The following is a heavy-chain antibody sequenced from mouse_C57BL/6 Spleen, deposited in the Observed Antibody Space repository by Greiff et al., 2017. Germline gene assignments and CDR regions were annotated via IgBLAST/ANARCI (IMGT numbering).Heavy chain of an antibody. V-gene: IGHV1-64*01. CDR1: GYTFTSYW. Sequence: VQLQQPGAELVTPGASVKLSCKASGYTFTSYWMHWVKQRPGQGLEWIGMIHPNTGSTNYNEKFKSKATLTIDKTSSTAYIQLSSPTSDDSAVYYCERMDYLDCWGQGTTLTFSS. CDR2: IHPNTGST. J-gene: IGHJ2*01. CDR3: ERMDYLDC.